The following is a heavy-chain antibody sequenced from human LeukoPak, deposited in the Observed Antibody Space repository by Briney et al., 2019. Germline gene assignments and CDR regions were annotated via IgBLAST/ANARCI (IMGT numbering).Heavy chain of an antibody. CDR2: INPNSGGT. CDR1: GYTFTGYY. CDR3: ARVLRIAAAADY. J-gene: IGHJ4*02. D-gene: IGHD6-13*01. Sequence: ASVKVSCKASGYTFTGYYMHWVRQAPGQGLEWMGWINPNSGGTNYAQKSQGRVTMTRDKSISTAYMELMRLRSDDTAVYYGARVLRIAAAADYWGQGTLVTVSS. V-gene: IGHV1-2*02.